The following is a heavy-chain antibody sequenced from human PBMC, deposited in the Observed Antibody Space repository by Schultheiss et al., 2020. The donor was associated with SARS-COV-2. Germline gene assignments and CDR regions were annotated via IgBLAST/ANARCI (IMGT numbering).Heavy chain of an antibody. Sequence: SETLSLTCAVYGGSFSGYYWSWIRQPPGKGLEWIGNIYHSGSTYYNPSLKSRVTISVDTSKNQFSLKLTSVTAADTALYYCASRYGYNRLYYFDSWGQGALVTVSS. D-gene: IGHD5-24*01. V-gene: IGHV4-34*01. CDR2: IYHSGST. CDR3: ASRYGYNRLYYFDS. J-gene: IGHJ4*02. CDR1: GGSFSGYY.